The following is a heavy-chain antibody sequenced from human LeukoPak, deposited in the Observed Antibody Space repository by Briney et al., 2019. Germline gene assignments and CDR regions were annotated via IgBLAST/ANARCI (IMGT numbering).Heavy chain of an antibody. CDR2: ISGSGGST. Sequence: GGSLRLSCAASGFTFSSYAMSWVRQAPGKGLEWVSAISGSGGSTYYADSVKGRFTISRDNAQNSLLQMNSLRAEDTAVYYCARGVYHLGPWGQGTLVTVSS. D-gene: IGHD2/OR15-2a*01. CDR3: ARGVYHLGP. V-gene: IGHV3-23*01. CDR1: GFTFSSYA. J-gene: IGHJ5*02.